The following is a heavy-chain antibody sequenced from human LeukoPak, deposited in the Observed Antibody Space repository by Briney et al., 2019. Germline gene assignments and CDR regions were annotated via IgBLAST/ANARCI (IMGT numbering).Heavy chain of an antibody. D-gene: IGHD6-6*01. Sequence: SVKVSCKASRHTFNRYSIICARQARAQGLEWMGGIIPIFGTANYAQKFQGRVTITTDESTSTAYMELSSLRSEDTAVYYCARYSSSTGFDYWGQGTLVTVSS. J-gene: IGHJ4*02. CDR1: RHTFNRYS. CDR3: ARYSSSTGFDY. CDR2: IIPIFGTA. V-gene: IGHV1-69*05.